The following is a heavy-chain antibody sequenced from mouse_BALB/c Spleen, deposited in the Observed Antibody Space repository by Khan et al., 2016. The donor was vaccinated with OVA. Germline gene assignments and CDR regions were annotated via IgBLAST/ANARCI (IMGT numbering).Heavy chain of an antibody. CDR1: GFSLSRYN. Sequence: QVQLQQPGPGLVAPSQSLSITCTVSGFSLSRYNIHWVRQPPGKGLEWLGMIWGGGSTDYNSALKSRLSISKDNSKGQVFLKMHSLQTDDTAMYYWARAYYRYDGYYAMDYWGQGTTVTVSS. CDR3: ARAYYRYDGYYAMDY. CDR2: IWGGGST. D-gene: IGHD2-14*01. J-gene: IGHJ4*01. V-gene: IGHV2-6-4*01.